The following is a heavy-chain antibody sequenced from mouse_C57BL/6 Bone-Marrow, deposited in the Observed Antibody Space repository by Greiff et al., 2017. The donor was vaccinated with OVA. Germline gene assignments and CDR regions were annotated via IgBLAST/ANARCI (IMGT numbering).Heavy chain of an antibody. D-gene: IGHD2-4*01. Sequence: QVQLKESGAELVKPGASVKLSCKASGYTFTEYTIHWVKQRSGQGLEWIGWFYPGSGSIKYNEKFKDKATLTADKSSSTVYMELSRLTSEDSAVYFCARHDSLYDYDVGDYAMDYWGQGTSVTVSS. CDR3: ARHDSLYDYDVGDYAMDY. CDR2: FYPGSGSI. CDR1: GYTFTEYT. J-gene: IGHJ4*01. V-gene: IGHV1-62-2*01.